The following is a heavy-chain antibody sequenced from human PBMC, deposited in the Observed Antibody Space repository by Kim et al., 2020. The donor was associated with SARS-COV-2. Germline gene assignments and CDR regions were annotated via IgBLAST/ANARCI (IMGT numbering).Heavy chain of an antibody. J-gene: IGHJ4*02. D-gene: IGHD1-26*01. CDR2: INLDGGQQ. V-gene: IGHV3-7*01. Sequence: GSLRLSCVASGFTFSNYWMSWVRQPPGKGLEWVANINLDGGQQNYVDSVKGRFTISRDNAKNSLYLQMNSLRAEDTAVYYCARALSSLPYWGQGTLVSVSS. CDR3: ARALSSLPY. CDR1: GFTFSNYW.